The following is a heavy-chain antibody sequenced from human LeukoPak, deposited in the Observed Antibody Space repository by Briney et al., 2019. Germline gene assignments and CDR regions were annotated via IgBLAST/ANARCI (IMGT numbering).Heavy chain of an antibody. CDR2: INPSGGST. D-gene: IGHD3-10*01. J-gene: IGHJ4*02. Sequence: ASVKVSCKASGYTFTSHYMHWVRQAPGQGLEWMAMINPSGGSTNYAQKFQGRVTMTRDTSTSTAYMELSSLRSGDTALYYCARGGSEQLSPPFDSWGQGTLVTVSS. CDR3: ARGGSEQLSPPFDS. CDR1: GYTFTSHY. V-gene: IGHV1-46*01.